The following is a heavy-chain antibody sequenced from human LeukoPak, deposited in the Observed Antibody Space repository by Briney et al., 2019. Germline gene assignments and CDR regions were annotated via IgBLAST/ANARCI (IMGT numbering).Heavy chain of an antibody. D-gene: IGHD3-22*01. Sequence: SETLSLTCTVSGGSINNYYWGWIRQSPGKGLEWIGYIYYSGVTNYNPSLKSRVTISVDTSKNQFSLNLNFVTAADTAVYYCASGTRYYYDTTGYYYFTLWGLGTLVTVSS. CDR3: ASGTRYYYDTTGYYYFTL. CDR1: GGSINNYY. CDR2: IYYSGVT. J-gene: IGHJ4*02. V-gene: IGHV4-59*01.